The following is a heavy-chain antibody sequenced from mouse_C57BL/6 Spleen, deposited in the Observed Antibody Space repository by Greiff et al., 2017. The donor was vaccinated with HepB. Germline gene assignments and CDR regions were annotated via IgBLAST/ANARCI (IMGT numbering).Heavy chain of an antibody. V-gene: IGHV5-16*01. D-gene: IGHD1-1*01. J-gene: IGHJ4*01. CDR2: INYDGSST. Sequence: EVMLVESEGGLVQPGSSMKLSCTASGFTFSDYYMAWVRQVPEQGLEWVAKINYDGSSTYYLDSLKSRFIISRVNAKNIIYLQMSSLTSEDTATDYCARAGYYGSSLYAMDYWGQGTSVTVSS. CDR3: ARAGYYGSSLYAMDY. CDR1: GFTFSDYY.